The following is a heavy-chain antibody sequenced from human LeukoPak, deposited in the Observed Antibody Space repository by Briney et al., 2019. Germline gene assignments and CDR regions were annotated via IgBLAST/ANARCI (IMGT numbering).Heavy chain of an antibody. J-gene: IGHJ4*02. CDR1: GFTFSNYA. D-gene: IGHD6-19*01. CDR2: ITSNGDST. Sequence: PGGSLRLSCAASGFTFSNYARHWLRQAPGKGLQYVSAITSNGDSTYYANSVKGRFTISRDNSKKTLYRQMGSLRAEDMAVYYCARGEAVAGASGDYWGQGTLVTVSS. CDR3: ARGEAVAGASGDY. V-gene: IGHV3-64*01.